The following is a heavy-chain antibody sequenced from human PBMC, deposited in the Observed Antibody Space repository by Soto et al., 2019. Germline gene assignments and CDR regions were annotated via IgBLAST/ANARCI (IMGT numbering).Heavy chain of an antibody. J-gene: IGHJ4*02. CDR1: GFTFSSYG. CDR2: IWYDGSNK. V-gene: IGHV3-33*01. D-gene: IGHD6-13*01. CDR3: ASDLGHSSSWYYFDY. Sequence: QVQLVESGGGVVQPGRSLRLSCAASGFTFSSYGMHWVRQAPGKGLEWVAVIWYDGSNKYYADSVKGRFTISRDNSKNTLYLQMTSLRAEDTAVYYCASDLGHSSSWYYFDYWGQGTLVTVSS.